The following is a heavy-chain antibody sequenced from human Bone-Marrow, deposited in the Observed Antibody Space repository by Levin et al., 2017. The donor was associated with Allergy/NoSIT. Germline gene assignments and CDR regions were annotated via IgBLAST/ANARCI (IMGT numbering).Heavy chain of an antibody. Sequence: GGSLRLSCTGSGFLFSDFYMSWIRQAPGKGLEWISYIDGTGRHIYYADSVQGRFFISRDNAKNSLYLQMTSVRAEDSATYYCARALTTTSAWDAYWGQGALATVSS. D-gene: IGHD1-1*01. CDR3: ARALTTTSAWDAY. V-gene: IGHV3-11*01. J-gene: IGHJ4*02. CDR2: IDGTGRHI. CDR1: GFLFSDFY.